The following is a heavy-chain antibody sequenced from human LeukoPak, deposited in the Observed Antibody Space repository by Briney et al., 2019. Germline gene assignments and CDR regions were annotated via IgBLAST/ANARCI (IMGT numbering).Heavy chain of an antibody. CDR2: ISSSGSTI. CDR1: GFTFSSYE. Sequence: GGSLRLSCAASGFTFSSYEMNWVRQAPGKGLEWVSYISSSGSTIYYADSVKGRFTISRDNAKNSLYLQMNSLRAEDTAVYYCARARDGYNLYYFDYWGQGTLVTVSS. CDR3: ARARDGYNLYYFDY. J-gene: IGHJ4*02. V-gene: IGHV3-48*03. D-gene: IGHD5-24*01.